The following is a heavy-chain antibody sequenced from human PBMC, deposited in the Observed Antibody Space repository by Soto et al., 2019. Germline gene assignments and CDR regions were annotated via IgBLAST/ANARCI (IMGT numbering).Heavy chain of an antibody. CDR1: GGTFSSYA. J-gene: IGHJ3*02. CDR2: IIPIFGTA. D-gene: IGHD1-26*01. V-gene: IGHV1-69*13. Sequence: GASVKVSCKASGGTFSSYAISWVRQAPGQGLEWMGGIIPIFGTANYAQKFQGRVAITADESTSTAYMELSSLRSEDTAVYYCARSPKGELLTLSAFDIWGQGTMVTVSS. CDR3: ARSPKGELLTLSAFDI.